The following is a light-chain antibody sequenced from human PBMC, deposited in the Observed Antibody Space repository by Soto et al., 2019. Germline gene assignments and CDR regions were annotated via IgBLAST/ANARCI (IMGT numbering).Light chain of an antibody. CDR3: QQSYGSPTFT. CDR2: DAS. Sequence: DIQLTQSPSPLSASVGDRVYITCRTSQDVSSYLNWYQAKPGKAPKLLVYDASTLESGVTSRFSGSGSGKDFTITISSLQPEDSATYYCQQSYGSPTFTFGPGTRVDI. J-gene: IGKJ3*01. V-gene: IGKV1-39*01. CDR1: QDVSSY.